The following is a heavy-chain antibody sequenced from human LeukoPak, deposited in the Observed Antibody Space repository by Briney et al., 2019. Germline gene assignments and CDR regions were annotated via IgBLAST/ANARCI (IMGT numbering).Heavy chain of an antibody. J-gene: IGHJ4*02. V-gene: IGHV4-34*01. CDR3: ARALRGVTPLAY. D-gene: IGHD2-21*02. CDR2: INHSGST. Sequence: PSETLSLTCAVYGGSFSGYYWSWIRQPPGKGLDWIGEINHSGSTNYNPSLKSRVTISVDTSKNQFSLKLSSVTAADTAVYYCARALRGVTPLAYWGQGTLVTVSS. CDR1: GGSFSGYY.